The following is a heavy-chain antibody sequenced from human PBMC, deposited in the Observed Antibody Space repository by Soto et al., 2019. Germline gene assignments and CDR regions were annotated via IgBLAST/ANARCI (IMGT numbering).Heavy chain of an antibody. D-gene: IGHD3-10*01. J-gene: IGHJ5*02. CDR1: GDSITSNDYF. V-gene: IGHV4-39*01. CDR3: ARQMAREVYANPYWFET. Sequence: QLQLQESGPGLVTPSETLSLTCTVSGDSITSNDYFWAWIRQPPGKGLEWIGAVNYIERTYYNPSLKSRSTISVDPPKTHFSLSLTSVTAADTAFNDCARQMAREVYANPYWFETWGQGSLVTVSS. CDR2: VNYIERT.